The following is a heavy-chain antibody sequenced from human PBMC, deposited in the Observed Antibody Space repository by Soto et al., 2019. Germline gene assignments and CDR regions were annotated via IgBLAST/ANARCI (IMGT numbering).Heavy chain of an antibody. V-gene: IGHV4-34*01. Sequence: SETLSLTCALYGGSFRGYYWSWIRQPPGKGLEWIGEINHSGSTNYNPSLKSRVTISVDKSKNEFALMQRPVTAAATAVYYCARVRDRITGTTGAVDPWRQGTLVTVSS. CDR2: INHSGST. J-gene: IGHJ5*02. CDR3: ARVRDRITGTTGAVDP. CDR1: GGSFRGYY. D-gene: IGHD1-7*01.